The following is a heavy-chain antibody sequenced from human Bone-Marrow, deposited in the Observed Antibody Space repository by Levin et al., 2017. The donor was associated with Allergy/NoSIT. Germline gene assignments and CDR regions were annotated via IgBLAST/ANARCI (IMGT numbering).Heavy chain of an antibody. CDR2: ISSSSSTI. Sequence: GESLKISCAASGFTFSSYSMNWVRQAPGKGLEWVSYISSSSSTIYYADSVKGRFTISRDNAKNSLYLQMNSLRAEDTAVYYCATRGYCSGGSCYEDAFDIWGQGTMVTVSS. J-gene: IGHJ3*02. V-gene: IGHV3-48*01. CDR1: GFTFSSYS. CDR3: ATRGYCSGGSCYEDAFDI. D-gene: IGHD2-15*01.